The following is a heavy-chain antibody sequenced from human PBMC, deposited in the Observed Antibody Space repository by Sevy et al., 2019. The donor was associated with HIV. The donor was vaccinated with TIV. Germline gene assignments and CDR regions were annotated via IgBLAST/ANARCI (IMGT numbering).Heavy chain of an antibody. CDR1: GFTFSYAW. J-gene: IGHJ6*02. CDR3: STDPIIVLLVTDGMDV. V-gene: IGHV3-15*01. Sequence: GGFLRLSCAASGFTFSYAWMSWVRQAPGKGLEWVGRIKSKADGGTTDYAAPVKGRFTISRDDSKNTLYLQMTSLKTEDTAVYYCSTDPIIVLLVTDGMDVWGQGTTVTVSS. D-gene: IGHD2-8*02. CDR2: IKSKADGGTT.